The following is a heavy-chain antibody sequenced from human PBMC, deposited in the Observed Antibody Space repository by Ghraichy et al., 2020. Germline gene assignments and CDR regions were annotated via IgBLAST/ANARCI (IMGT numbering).Heavy chain of an antibody. CDR2: IKQDGSEK. D-gene: IGHD3-10*01. CDR3: ARDLDFGELLYYYYGMDV. V-gene: IGHV3-7*01. J-gene: IGHJ6*02. CDR1: GFTFSSYW. Sequence: LSLTCAASGFTFSSYWMSWVRQAPGKGLEWVANIKQDGSEKYYVDSVKGRFTISRDNAKNSLYLQMNSLRAEDTAVYYCARDLDFGELLYYYYGMDVWGQGTTVTVSS.